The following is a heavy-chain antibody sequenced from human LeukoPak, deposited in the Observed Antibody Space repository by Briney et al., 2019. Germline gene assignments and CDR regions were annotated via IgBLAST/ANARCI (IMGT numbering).Heavy chain of an antibody. CDR1: GGSISSSSYY. CDR3: ARDSSKDAFDI. Sequence: SETLSLTCTVSGGSISSSSYYWGWLRQPPGKGLEWIGSIYYSGSTYYNPSLKSRVTISVDTSKNQFSLKLSSVTAADTAVYYCARDSSKDAFDIWGQGTMVTVSS. V-gene: IGHV4-39*07. CDR2: IYYSGST. J-gene: IGHJ3*02. D-gene: IGHD6-13*01.